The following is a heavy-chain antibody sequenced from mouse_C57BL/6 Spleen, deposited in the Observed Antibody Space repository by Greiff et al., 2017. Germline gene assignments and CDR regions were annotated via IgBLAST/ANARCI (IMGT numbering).Heavy chain of an antibody. V-gene: IGHV5-6*01. D-gene: IGHD1-1*01. J-gene: IGHJ2*01. CDR1: GFTFSSYG. CDR3: ARHEGTTVAYYFDY. Sequence: EVKVVESGGDLVKPGGSLKLSCAASGFTFSSYGMSWVSQTPDKRLEWVANISSGGSYTYYPDSVKGRFTISRDNATNTLYLQLSSLKSEDTAIYYCARHEGTTVAYYFDYWGQGTTLTVSS. CDR2: ISSGGSYT.